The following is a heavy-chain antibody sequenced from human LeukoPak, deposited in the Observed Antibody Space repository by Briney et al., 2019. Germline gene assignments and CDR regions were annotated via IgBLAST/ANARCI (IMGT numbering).Heavy chain of an antibody. J-gene: IGHJ5*02. CDR2: ISYDRSNK. CDR1: GFTFSSYG. V-gene: IGHV3-30*18. D-gene: IGHD2-15*01. CDR3: AKGPSYCSGGSCYPPNNP. Sequence: TGGSLRLSCAASGFTFSSYGMHWVRQAPGKGLEWVAVISYDRSNKYYADSVKGRFTISRDNSKNTLYLQMNSLRAEDTAVYYCAKGPSYCSGGSCYPPNNPWGQGTLVTVSS.